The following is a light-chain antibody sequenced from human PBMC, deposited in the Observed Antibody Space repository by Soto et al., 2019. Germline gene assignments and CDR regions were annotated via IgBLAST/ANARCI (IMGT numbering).Light chain of an antibody. CDR1: QSVSNNY. CDR2: GAS. J-gene: IGKJ1*01. Sequence: EIVLTQSPGTLSLSPGERATLSCRASQSVSNNYLAWYQQKPGQAPRLLIYGASSMATGIPDRISGSGSGTDFTLTISRLEPEDFAVYYCQQYGSSGTFGQGTKVDIK. V-gene: IGKV3-20*01. CDR3: QQYGSSGT.